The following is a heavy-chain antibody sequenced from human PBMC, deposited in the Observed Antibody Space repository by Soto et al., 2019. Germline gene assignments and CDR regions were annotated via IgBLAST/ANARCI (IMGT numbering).Heavy chain of an antibody. D-gene: IGHD3-22*01. CDR1: GGSISSGVYY. J-gene: IGHJ1*01. V-gene: IGHV4-31*03. Sequence: QVQLQESGPGLVKPSQTLSLTCTVSGGSISSGVYYWSWIRQHPGKGLEWIGYIFYRGSTYYNPSLKSRVTISVDTSKSQFSLKLSSVTAADTAVYYCAIYDSSGSRGFKHWGQGTLVTVSS. CDR3: AIYDSSGSRGFKH. CDR2: IFYRGST.